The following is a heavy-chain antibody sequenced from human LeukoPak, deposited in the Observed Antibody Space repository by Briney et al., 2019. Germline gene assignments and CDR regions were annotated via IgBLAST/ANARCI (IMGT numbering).Heavy chain of an antibody. CDR1: RFTFSSYS. Sequence: GGSLRLSCAASRFTFSSYSMNWGRQAPGKGLEWVSSITSSSTYIYYADSLKGRFTISRDNAKNSLYLQLNSLRAEDTAVYYCARDHCSGGSCYSGNLIDYWGQGTLVTVSS. V-gene: IGHV3-21*01. CDR3: ARDHCSGGSCYSGNLIDY. CDR2: ITSSSTYI. J-gene: IGHJ4*02. D-gene: IGHD2-15*01.